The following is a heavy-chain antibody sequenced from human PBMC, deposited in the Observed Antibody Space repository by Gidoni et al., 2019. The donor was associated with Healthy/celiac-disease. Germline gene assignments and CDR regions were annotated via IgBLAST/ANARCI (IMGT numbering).Heavy chain of an antibody. V-gene: IGHV3-66*02. CDR1: GFTVSSNY. CDR3: ARDSSSSFDY. CDR2: IYGGGSP. Sequence: EVQLVESGGGLVQPGGSLRLSCAASGFTVSSNYMSWVRQAPGKGLEWVSVIYGGGSPYYAASVKRRFTISIANSKNTLYLQMTSLRAEDTAVYYCARDSSSSFDYWGQGTLVTVSS. D-gene: IGHD6-13*01. J-gene: IGHJ4*02.